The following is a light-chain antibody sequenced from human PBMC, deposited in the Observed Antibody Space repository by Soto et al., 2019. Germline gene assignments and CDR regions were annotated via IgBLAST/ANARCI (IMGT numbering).Light chain of an antibody. Sequence: QSVLTQPASVSGSPGQSIAISCTGTSSDVGGYNYVSWYQQHPDKAPKLMIYDVSNRPSGVSDRFSGSKSGNTASLTISGLQAEDEADYYCSSYTSSSTYVFGPGTKLTVL. CDR2: DVS. J-gene: IGLJ1*01. V-gene: IGLV2-14*01. CDR3: SSYTSSSTYV. CDR1: SSDVGGYNY.